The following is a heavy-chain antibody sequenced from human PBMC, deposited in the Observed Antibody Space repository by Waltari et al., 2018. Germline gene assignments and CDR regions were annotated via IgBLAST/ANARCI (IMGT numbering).Heavy chain of an antibody. CDR3: ARGLYYYDRRDTPNWLGP. Sequence: QVQLQESGPGLLKPSQTLSLTCTVSSGSIRSPSYPWTWIRQHPSMGREWFVYIYYDGTTYYNPSLEIRVSISVDLSENPFSLYLGSVSAADTAVYYCARGLYYYDRRDTPNWLGPWGQGILVTVSS. J-gene: IGHJ5*02. CDR2: IYYDGTT. CDR1: SGSIRSPSYP. V-gene: IGHV4-31*03. D-gene: IGHD3-22*01.